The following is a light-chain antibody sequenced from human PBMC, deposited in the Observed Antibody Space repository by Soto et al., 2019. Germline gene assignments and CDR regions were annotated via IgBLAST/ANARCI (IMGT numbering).Light chain of an antibody. V-gene: IGLV2-23*02. CDR1: SSDFGSHNL. J-gene: IGLJ1*01. CDR3: CSYAGSSTSRV. Sequence: QSVLTQPASLSGSPGQSITISCTGTSSDFGSHNLVSWYQQHPGKAPKFMIYEVSKRPSGVSNRFSGSKSGNTASLTISGLQAEDEADYYCCSYAGSSTSRVFGTGTKVTVL. CDR2: EVS.